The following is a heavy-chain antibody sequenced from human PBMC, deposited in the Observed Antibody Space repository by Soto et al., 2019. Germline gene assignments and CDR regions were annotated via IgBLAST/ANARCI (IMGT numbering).Heavy chain of an antibody. D-gene: IGHD2-15*01. V-gene: IGHV3-23*01. Sequence: LRHPCRAAGGTIINYAISRVRQTPGKGLEWVSAISGSGDSTYFADSVKARFTISRDNAKNSLYLQMNSLRAEDTAVYYCATDKGRSPLDYWGQGTLVTVSS. J-gene: IGHJ4*02. CDR2: ISGSGDST. CDR3: ATDKGRSPLDY. CDR1: GGTIINYA.